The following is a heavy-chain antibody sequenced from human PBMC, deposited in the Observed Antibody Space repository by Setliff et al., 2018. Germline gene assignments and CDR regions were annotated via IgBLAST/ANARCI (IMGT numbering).Heavy chain of an antibody. Sequence: ASVKVSCKTSGYTFTNYGITWVRQAPGQGLEWVGWYSPYNGKTYSAQKFQGRVTLSTDTSTTTAYMELRSLTSGDTAIYYCARDTRDRYDNSGHYLSLDYWGQGTLVTVSS. CDR2: YSPYNGKT. J-gene: IGHJ4*02. CDR1: GYTFTNYG. D-gene: IGHD3-22*01. V-gene: IGHV1-18*01. CDR3: ARDTRDRYDNSGHYLSLDY.